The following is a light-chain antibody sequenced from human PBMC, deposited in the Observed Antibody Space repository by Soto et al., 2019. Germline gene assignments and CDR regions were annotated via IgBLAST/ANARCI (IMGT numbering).Light chain of an antibody. CDR3: NSHTISSTLV. Sequence: QSVLTQPPSVSAAPGQTVTISCSGSSSNIGNNYVSWYQQVPGTAPKLLIYDNNKRPSGNPDRFSGSKSGTSATLGISGLQTGDEADYYCNSHTISSTLVFGGGTKLTVL. CDR1: SSNIGNNY. V-gene: IGLV1-51*01. J-gene: IGLJ3*02. CDR2: DNN.